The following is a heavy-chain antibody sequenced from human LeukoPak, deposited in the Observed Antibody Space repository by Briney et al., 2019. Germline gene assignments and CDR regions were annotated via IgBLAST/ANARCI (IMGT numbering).Heavy chain of an antibody. J-gene: IGHJ5*02. V-gene: IGHV4-59*08. D-gene: IGHD4-17*01. CDR1: GGSISSYY. CDR2: IYYSGTT. Sequence: SETLSLTCTVSGGSISSYYWSWIRQPPGKGLEWIGYIYYSGTTNYNPSLESRVTISVDTSKNQFSLKLTSVTAADTAVYYCARSHYGDYSEPSGWFDPWGQGTLVTVSS. CDR3: ARSHYGDYSEPSGWFDP.